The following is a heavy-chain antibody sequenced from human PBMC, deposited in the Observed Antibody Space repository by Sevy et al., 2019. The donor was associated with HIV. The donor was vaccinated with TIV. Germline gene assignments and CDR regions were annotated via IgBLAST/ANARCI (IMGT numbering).Heavy chain of an antibody. CDR2: INSDGSST. CDR1: GFTFSSYW. CDR3: ARVGIAAAGDYYYYMDV. J-gene: IGHJ6*03. D-gene: IGHD6-13*01. Sequence: EGSLRLSCAASGFTFSSYWMHWVRQAPGKELVWVSRINSDGSSTSYADSVKGRFTISRDNAKNTLYLQMNSLRAEDMAVYYCARVGIAAAGDYYYYMDVWGKGTTVTVSS. V-gene: IGHV3-74*01.